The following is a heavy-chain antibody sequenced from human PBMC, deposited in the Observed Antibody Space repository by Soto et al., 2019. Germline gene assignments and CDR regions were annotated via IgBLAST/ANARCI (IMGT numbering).Heavy chain of an antibody. CDR2: ISGGGSST. CDR3: AKGSSGYRPYYYDH. CDR1: GFTFSSYA. J-gene: IGHJ4*02. Sequence: EVQVLESGGGLVQPGGSLRVSCVASGFTFSSYAMSWVRQAPGKGLEWVSAISGGGSSTYYADSVKGRFTISRDMSTNSLYLQMSSLSAEDTAVYYCAKGSSGYRPYYYDHWGQGSLVTVSS. V-gene: IGHV3-23*01. D-gene: IGHD3-22*01.